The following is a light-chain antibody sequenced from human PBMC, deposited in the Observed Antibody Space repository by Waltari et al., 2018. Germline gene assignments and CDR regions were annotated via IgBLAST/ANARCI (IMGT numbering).Light chain of an antibody. CDR2: DVS. V-gene: IGLV2-23*02. CDR3: CAFAVGDTYV. J-gene: IGLJ1*01. CDR1: SSDVGYSDP. Sequence: QSALSQPASVSASFGQSITIPCTGTSSDVGYSDPVSWYQHHPGKAPKFIIYDVSKRPSGVPNRFSGSKYGKRASLTISGLQPDDEAVYYCCAFAVGDTYVFGSGTNVTV.